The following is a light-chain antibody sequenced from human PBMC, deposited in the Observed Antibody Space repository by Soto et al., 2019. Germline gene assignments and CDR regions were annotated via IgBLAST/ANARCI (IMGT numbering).Light chain of an antibody. V-gene: IGKV3-15*01. CDR3: QLYNNWPLT. CDR1: QSINSD. J-gene: IGKJ4*01. CDR2: GAS. Sequence: EIVMTQSPAALSVSPGERATLSCRASQSINSDLAWYQQKPGQAPRLLIYGASTRASGIPARFSGSGSGTELTLIISSRQSEDFAVYCCQLYNNWPLTFGGGTKVEIK.